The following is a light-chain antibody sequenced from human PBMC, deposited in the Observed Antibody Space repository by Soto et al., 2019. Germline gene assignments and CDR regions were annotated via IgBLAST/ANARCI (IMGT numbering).Light chain of an antibody. CDR2: QDS. Sequence: SYELTQPPSVSVSPGQTASITCSGDKLGHKYVSWYQQKPGQSPILVIYQDSKRPSGIPERVSGSNSGSTATLTISETQAMDEADYYCQTWASSIVVFGGGTKLTGL. V-gene: IGLV3-1*01. CDR3: QTWASSIVV. CDR1: KLGHKY. J-gene: IGLJ2*01.